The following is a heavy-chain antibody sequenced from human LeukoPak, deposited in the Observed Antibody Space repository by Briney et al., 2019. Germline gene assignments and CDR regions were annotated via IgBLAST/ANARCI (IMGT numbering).Heavy chain of an antibody. CDR1: GYTFTSNY. V-gene: IGHV1-46*01. CDR2: ISPSGGST. D-gene: IGHD5-24*01. Sequence: ASMKVSCKAFGYTFTSNYTHWVRQAPGQGPEWMGVISPSGGSTTYAQKFQGRVTLTRDMSTSTDYLELSSLRSEDTAVYYCARDNSVRDEAWWFNPWGQGTLVTVSS. CDR3: ARDNSVRDEAWWFNP. J-gene: IGHJ5*02.